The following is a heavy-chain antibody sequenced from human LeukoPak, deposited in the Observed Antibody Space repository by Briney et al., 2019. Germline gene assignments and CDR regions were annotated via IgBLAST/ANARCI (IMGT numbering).Heavy chain of an antibody. CDR3: ARDMGAPDYGSYSVDY. CDR2: IHYSGSA. J-gene: IGHJ4*02. V-gene: IGHV4-61*01. CDR1: GGSVSSGSYY. D-gene: IGHD4-23*01. Sequence: TSETLSLTCTVSGGSVSSGSYYWSWIRQPPGRGLEWIAYIHYSGSAAYNPSLKSRVTISRDMSTNQFSPKMTSVTAADTAVYFCARDMGAPDYGSYSVDYWGQGTLVTVSS.